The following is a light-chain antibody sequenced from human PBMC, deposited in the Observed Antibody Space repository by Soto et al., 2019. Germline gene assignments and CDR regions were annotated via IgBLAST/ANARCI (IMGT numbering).Light chain of an antibody. CDR1: QSVSNNY. CDR3: QQYGSSRT. Sequence: EIVLTQSPGTLSLSPGERATLSCRASQSVSNNYLAWYQQKPGQAPRLLIYGASSRATGIPDRFSGSGSGTDFTLTISRLEPEDFAVYPCQQYGSSRTFGQGTKLEIK. V-gene: IGKV3-20*01. CDR2: GAS. J-gene: IGKJ2*01.